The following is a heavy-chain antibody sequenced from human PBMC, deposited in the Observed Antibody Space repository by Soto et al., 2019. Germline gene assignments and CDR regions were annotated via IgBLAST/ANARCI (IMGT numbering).Heavy chain of an antibody. D-gene: IGHD6-19*01. CDR1: GYTFTGYY. Sequence: ASVKVSCKASGYTFTGYYMHWVRQAPGQGLEWMGWINPNSGGTNYAQKFQGRVTITRDDSISTAYMELSSLRSEDTAVYYCARDVTVAGYYYYYYGMDVWGQGTTVTVSS. CDR2: INPNSGGT. J-gene: IGHJ6*02. CDR3: ARDVTVAGYYYYYYGMDV. V-gene: IGHV1-2*02.